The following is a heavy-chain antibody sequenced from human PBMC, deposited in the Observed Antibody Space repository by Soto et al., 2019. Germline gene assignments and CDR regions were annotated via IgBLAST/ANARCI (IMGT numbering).Heavy chain of an antibody. Sequence: WTWIRQPPGKGLEWIGEINHSGSTNYNPSLKSRVTISVDTSKHQFSLKLSSVTAADTAVYYCARPYCSGTSCYDWYFDLWGRGTLVTVSS. J-gene: IGHJ2*01. V-gene: IGHV4-34*01. CDR3: ARPYCSGTSCYDWYFDL. D-gene: IGHD2-2*01. CDR2: INHSGST.